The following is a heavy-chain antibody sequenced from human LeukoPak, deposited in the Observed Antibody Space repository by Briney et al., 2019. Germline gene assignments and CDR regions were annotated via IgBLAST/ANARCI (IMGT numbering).Heavy chain of an antibody. V-gene: IGHV4-31*03. D-gene: IGHD5-24*01. CDR2: IYYSGST. J-gene: IGHJ4*02. CDR3: ARDSGRDGYSFDY. CDR1: GGSISSGGYY. Sequence: TLSLTCTVSGGSISSGGYYWSWIRQHPGKGLEWIGYIYYSGSTYYNPSLKSRVTISVDTSKNQFSLKLSSVTAADTAVYYCARDSGRDGYSFDYWGQGTLVTVSS.